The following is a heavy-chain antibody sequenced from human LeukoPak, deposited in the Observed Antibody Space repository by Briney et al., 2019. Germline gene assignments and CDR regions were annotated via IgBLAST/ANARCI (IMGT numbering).Heavy chain of an antibody. CDR1: GFTFSSYS. CDR2: ISSSSSYI. V-gene: IGHV3-21*01. CDR3: ARGRASGYCSTTSCSNNWFDP. J-gene: IGHJ5*02. D-gene: IGHD2-2*01. Sequence: PGGSLRLSCAASGFTFSSYSMNWVRQAPGKGLEWVSSISSSSSYIYYADSVKGRFTISRDNSKNTLYLQMNSLRAEDTAVYYCARGRASGYCSTTSCSNNWFDPWGQGTLVTVSS.